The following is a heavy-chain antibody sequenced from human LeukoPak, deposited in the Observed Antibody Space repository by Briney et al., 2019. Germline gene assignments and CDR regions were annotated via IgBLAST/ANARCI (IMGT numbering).Heavy chain of an antibody. Sequence: GGSLRLSCAASGFTFSSYGMHWVRQAPGKGLEWVAVIWYDGSNKYYADSVKGRFTISRDNSKNTLYLQMNSLRAEDTAVYYCARVGYDYYGMDVWGQGTTVTVSS. J-gene: IGHJ6*02. CDR2: IWYDGSNK. CDR3: ARVGYDYYGMDV. CDR1: GFTFSSYG. D-gene: IGHD3-3*01. V-gene: IGHV3-33*01.